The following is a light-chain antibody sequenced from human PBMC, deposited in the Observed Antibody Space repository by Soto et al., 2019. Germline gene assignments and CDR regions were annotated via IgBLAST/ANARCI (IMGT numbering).Light chain of an antibody. Sequence: ENVLTQSPGTLSLSPGERATLSCRAIQSVSSNYLAWYHQKPGQAPRLLIYGASTRATGIPARFSGSGSGTEFTLTISSLQSEDFAVYYCQQYNNWPPITFGQGTRLEIK. V-gene: IGKV3-15*01. CDR1: QSVSSN. J-gene: IGKJ5*01. CDR3: QQYNNWPPIT. CDR2: GAS.